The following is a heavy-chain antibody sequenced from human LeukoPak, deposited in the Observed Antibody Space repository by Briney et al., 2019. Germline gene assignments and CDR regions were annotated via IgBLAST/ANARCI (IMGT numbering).Heavy chain of an antibody. D-gene: IGHD3-10*02. CDR3: ARSTGSTMFIDY. Sequence: SETLSLTCTVSGGSISSSSYYWGWIRQPPGKGLEWIGSIYYSGSTYYNPSLESRVTISVDTSKNQFSLKLSSVTAADTAVYYCARSTGSTMFIDYWGQGTLVTVSS. J-gene: IGHJ4*02. V-gene: IGHV4-39*01. CDR2: IYYSGST. CDR1: GGSISSSSYY.